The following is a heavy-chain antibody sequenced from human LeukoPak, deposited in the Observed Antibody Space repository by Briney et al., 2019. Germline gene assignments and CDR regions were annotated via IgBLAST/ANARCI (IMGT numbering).Heavy chain of an antibody. V-gene: IGHV3-13*01. Sequence: GGSLRLSCAASGFTISSYDMHWVRQATGKGLEWVSAIGTAGDTYYPGSVKGRFTISRENAKNSLYLQMNSLRAGDTAVYYCARAGGGYSGSYELFDYWGQGTLVTVSS. D-gene: IGHD1-26*01. J-gene: IGHJ4*02. CDR3: ARAGGGYSGSYELFDY. CDR2: IGTAGDT. CDR1: GFTISSYD.